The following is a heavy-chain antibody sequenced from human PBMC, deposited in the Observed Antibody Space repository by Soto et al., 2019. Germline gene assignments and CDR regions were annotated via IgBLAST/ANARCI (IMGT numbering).Heavy chain of an antibody. CDR1: GFSLSTLGAG. D-gene: IGHD1-1*01. Sequence: QITLKESGPTLVKPTQVLTLTCSFCGFSLSTLGAGVGWVRQPPGKALEWLALIYWDDDRQYSPSLKTRLTITKDTSKNQVVLTLTNMDSVDTGTYFCAHTQLTTGANAFDVWGQGIIVTVSS. CDR3: AHTQLTTGANAFDV. CDR2: IYWDDDR. V-gene: IGHV2-5*02. J-gene: IGHJ3*01.